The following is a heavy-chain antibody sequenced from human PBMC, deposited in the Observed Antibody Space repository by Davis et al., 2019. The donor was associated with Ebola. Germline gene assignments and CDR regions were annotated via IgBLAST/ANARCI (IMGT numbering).Heavy chain of an antibody. Sequence: PSETLSLTCSTSGGFISYNNQYWAWIRQPPGKGLEWIGSVYYSGSSGTSHPNPSLKSRVTIEVDTDKNQFSLKMSSVTAADTAVYYCARGRSSLGCYMDVWGKGTTVTVSS. CDR1: GGFISYNNQY. V-gene: IGHV4-39*07. CDR2: VYYSGSSGTS. D-gene: IGHD2-2*01. J-gene: IGHJ6*03. CDR3: ARGRSSLGCYMDV.